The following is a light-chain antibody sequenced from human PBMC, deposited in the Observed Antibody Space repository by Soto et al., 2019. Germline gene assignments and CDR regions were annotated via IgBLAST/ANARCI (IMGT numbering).Light chain of an antibody. J-gene: IGKJ5*01. Sequence: EIVLTQSPGTLSLSPGERATLSCRASQSVSSSYLAWYQQKPGQAPRLLIYGASSRATGIPDRFSGSGSGTEFTLTISRLEPEDFAVYYWQQYGSSLTFGQGTRLEIK. CDR1: QSVSSSY. V-gene: IGKV3-20*01. CDR3: QQYGSSLT. CDR2: GAS.